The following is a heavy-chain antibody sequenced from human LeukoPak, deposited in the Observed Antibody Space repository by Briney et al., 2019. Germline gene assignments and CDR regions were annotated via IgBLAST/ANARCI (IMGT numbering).Heavy chain of an antibody. CDR2: ISSNGRTI. J-gene: IGHJ5*02. D-gene: IGHD3-10*01. V-gene: IGHV3-11*01. Sequence: PGGSLRLSCAASKYTFRDYYMSWVRQAPGKGLEWIAYISSNGRTIYYADSVRGRFTISRDNDKSSMYLLMNSPRVDDTAVYYCVRDSPRVRGWFDPWGQGTLVTVSS. CDR3: VRDSPRVRGWFDP. CDR1: KYTFRDYY.